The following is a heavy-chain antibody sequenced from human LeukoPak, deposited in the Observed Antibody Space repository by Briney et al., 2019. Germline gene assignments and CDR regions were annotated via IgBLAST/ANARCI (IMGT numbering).Heavy chain of an antibody. D-gene: IGHD2-15*01. CDR1: GGSFSGYY. CDR3: ARGFRDIVVVVAATFTGFDY. V-gene: IGHV4-34*01. Sequence: SETLSLTCAVYGGSFSGYYWSWIRQPPGKGREWMGEINHSGSTNYNPSLKSRVTISVDTSKNQFSLKLSSVTAADTAVYYCARGFRDIVVVVAATFTGFDYWGQGTLVTVSS. CDR2: INHSGST. J-gene: IGHJ4*02.